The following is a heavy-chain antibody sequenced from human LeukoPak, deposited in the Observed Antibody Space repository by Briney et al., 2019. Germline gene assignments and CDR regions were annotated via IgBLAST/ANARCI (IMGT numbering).Heavy chain of an antibody. D-gene: IGHD1-1*01. Sequence: PGGSLRLSCAASGFTFSSYAMSWVRQAPGKGLEWVSAISGSGGSTYYADSVKGRFTISRDNSKNTLYLRMSSLRAEDTAVYYCAKVPQLYHYYGMDVWGQGTTVTVSS. J-gene: IGHJ6*02. CDR2: ISGSGGST. CDR1: GFTFSSYA. CDR3: AKVPQLYHYYGMDV. V-gene: IGHV3-23*01.